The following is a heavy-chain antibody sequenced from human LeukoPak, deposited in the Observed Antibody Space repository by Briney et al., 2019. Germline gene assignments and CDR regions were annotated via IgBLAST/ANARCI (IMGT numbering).Heavy chain of an antibody. CDR2: VSNSGDYI. J-gene: IGHJ4*02. CDR1: GFSFSSYR. D-gene: IGHD3-22*01. CDR3: AKDAGYYYDSSGYADY. Sequence: PGGSLRLSCAASGFSFSSYRMNWVRQAPGKGLEWVSSVSNSGDYIHYADSVKGRFTISRDNSKNSLYLQMNSLRAEDTAVYYCAKDAGYYYDSSGYADYWGQGTLVTVSS. V-gene: IGHV3-21*06.